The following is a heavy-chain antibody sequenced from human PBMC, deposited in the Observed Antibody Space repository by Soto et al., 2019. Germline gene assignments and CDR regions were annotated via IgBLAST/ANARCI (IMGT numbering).Heavy chain of an antibody. CDR2: ISWNGANK. D-gene: IGHD3-22*01. CDR3: ARDVNPHYYDTSGHFDN. J-gene: IGHJ4*02. V-gene: IGHV3-9*01. CDR1: GLTFDDHA. Sequence: EVQLVESGGGLVQPGRSLRLSCAASGLTFDDHAMHWVRQAPGKGLEWVAGISWNGANKGYADSVKGRFTISRDNAKKSLNLQMNSLRDEDTAMYYCARDVNPHYYDTSGHFDNWGQGTLVTVSS.